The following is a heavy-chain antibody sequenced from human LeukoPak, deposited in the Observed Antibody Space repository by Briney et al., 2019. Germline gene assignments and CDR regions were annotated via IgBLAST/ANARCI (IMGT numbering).Heavy chain of an antibody. Sequence: HPGVSLRLSCAASGFTFSSYWMHWVRHVPNQGLMWVSRINSDETISEYVDSVNGRFTISRDNAKNTLYLQMNSLRAEDTAVYFCLYGGYFQHWGQGTLVTVSS. D-gene: IGHD3-16*01. J-gene: IGHJ1*01. CDR3: LYGGYFQH. CDR2: INSDETIS. CDR1: GFTFSSYW. V-gene: IGHV3-74*01.